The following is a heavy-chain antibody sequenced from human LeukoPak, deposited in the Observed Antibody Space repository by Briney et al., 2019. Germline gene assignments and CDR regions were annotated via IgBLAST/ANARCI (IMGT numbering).Heavy chain of an antibody. V-gene: IGHV1-8*01. CDR1: GYTFTSYD. CDR2: MNPNSVNT. D-gene: IGHD3-22*01. CDR3: ARDNYYDYAFDI. J-gene: IGHJ3*02. Sequence: GASVKVSCKASGYTFTSYDINWVRQATGHGLEWMGWMNPNSVNTGYAQKSQGSDTMPRHTSISTAYMELRTLRSEDTAVYYCARDNYYDYAFDIWGQGTMVTVSS.